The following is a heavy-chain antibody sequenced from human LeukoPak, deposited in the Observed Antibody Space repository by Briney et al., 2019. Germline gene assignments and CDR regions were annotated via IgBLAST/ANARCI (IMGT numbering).Heavy chain of an antibody. D-gene: IGHD4-23*01. Sequence: SETLSPTCTVSGGYIITSGHYWGWIRQPPGKGLEWIGSVYYTGVTSTNPFFRSRMSISVDTSKNQFSLNLTSVTAADAAVYYCARERSSSGGHNWFDPWGQGTLVTVSS. J-gene: IGHJ5*02. CDR2: VYYTGVT. V-gene: IGHV4-39*07. CDR3: ARERSSSGGHNWFDP. CDR1: GGYIITSGHY.